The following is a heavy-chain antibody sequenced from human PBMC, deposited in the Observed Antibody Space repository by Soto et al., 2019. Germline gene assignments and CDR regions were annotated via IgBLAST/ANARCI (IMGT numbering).Heavy chain of an antibody. CDR2: INTYNGNT. CDR3: ARGVGSGTYYNQYSWFDP. Sequence: QVQLVQSGAEVKKPGASVKVSCKASGYTFTNYGISWVRQAPGQGLEWMGWINTYNGNTNHAQKLQGRVTMTTDTSTGTAYMELRSLRSDDTAVYYCARGVGSGTYYNQYSWFDPWGQGTLVTVSS. J-gene: IGHJ5*02. CDR1: GYTFTNYG. V-gene: IGHV1-18*01. D-gene: IGHD3-10*01.